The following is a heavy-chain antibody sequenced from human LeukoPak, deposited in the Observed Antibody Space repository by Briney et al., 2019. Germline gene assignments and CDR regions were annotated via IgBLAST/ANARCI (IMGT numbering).Heavy chain of an antibody. Sequence: GRSLRLSYVASGFTFSNYWRHWVRQVPGKGLVWVSRIDGGGSSTSYADSVKGRFFISRDNTLYLQMNSLRVEDTAVYYCARGPGSSGGAYVGDYWGHGTLVTVSS. CDR1: GFTFSNYW. CDR2: IDGGGSST. CDR3: ARGPGSSGGAYVGDY. V-gene: IGHV3-74*01. D-gene: IGHD3-22*01. J-gene: IGHJ4*01.